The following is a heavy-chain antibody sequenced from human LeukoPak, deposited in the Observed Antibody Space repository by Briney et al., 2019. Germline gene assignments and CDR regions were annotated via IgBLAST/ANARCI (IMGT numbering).Heavy chain of an antibody. V-gene: IGHV3-9*01. D-gene: IGHD6-13*01. CDR2: ISWNSGSI. CDR3: AKDAIAAAGTPYYYHGMDV. CDR1: GFTFDDYA. J-gene: IGHJ6*02. Sequence: LSGRSLRLSCAASGFTFDDYAMHWVRQAPGKGLEWVSGISWNSGSIGYADSVKGRFTISRDNAKNSLYLQMNSLRAEDTALYYCAKDAIAAAGTPYYYHGMDVWGQGTTVTVSS.